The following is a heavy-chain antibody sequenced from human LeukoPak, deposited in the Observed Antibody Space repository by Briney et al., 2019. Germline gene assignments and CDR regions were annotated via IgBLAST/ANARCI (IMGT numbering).Heavy chain of an antibody. CDR2: IRYDGSKE. D-gene: IGHD2-2*01. CDR1: GFSFNTYD. V-gene: IGHV3-30*02. Sequence: GGSLRLSCAASGFSFNTYDMHWVRQAPGKGLEWMALIRYDGSKEYYAYSVKGRLTISRDNSKNTLYLQMNSLRAEDTAVYYCANTRGYQLLNFDYWGQGTLVTVSS. J-gene: IGHJ4*02. CDR3: ANTRGYQLLNFDY.